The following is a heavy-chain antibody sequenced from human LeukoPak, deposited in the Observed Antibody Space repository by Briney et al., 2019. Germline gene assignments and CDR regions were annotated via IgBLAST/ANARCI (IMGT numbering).Heavy chain of an antibody. CDR2: ISYDGSNK. V-gene: IGHV3-30*14. CDR3: ARVAPAVAAPSDY. CDR1: GFTFSSYA. D-gene: IGHD6-19*01. Sequence: GGSLRLSCAASGFTFSSYAMHWVRQAPGKGLEWVAVISYDGSNKYYADSVKGRFTISRDNSKNTLYLQMNSLRAEDTAVYYCARVAPAVAAPSDYWGQGTLVTVSS. J-gene: IGHJ4*02.